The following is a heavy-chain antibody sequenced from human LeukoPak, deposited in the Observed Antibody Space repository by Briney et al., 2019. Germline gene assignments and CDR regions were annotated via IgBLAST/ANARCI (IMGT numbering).Heavy chain of an antibody. CDR3: ARNMLGGGTGDPFDY. D-gene: IGHD7-27*01. J-gene: IGHJ4*02. CDR1: GFTFSSYW. Sequence: GGSLRLSCAASGFTFSSYWMCWVRQAPGKGLEWVANIKQDGSEKYYVDSVKGRFTISRDNAKNSLYLQMKSLRAEDTAVYYCARNMLGGGTGDPFDYWGQGTLVTVSS. V-gene: IGHV3-7*01. CDR2: IKQDGSEK.